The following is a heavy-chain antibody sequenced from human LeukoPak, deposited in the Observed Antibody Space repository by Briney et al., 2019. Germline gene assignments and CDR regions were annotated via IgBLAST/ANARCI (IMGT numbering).Heavy chain of an antibody. CDR2: ISAYNGNT. CDR3: ARVVLRDFWSGYYVYFDY. CDR1: GYTFTSYG. Sequence: ASAKVSCKASGYTFTSYGISWVRQAPGQGLEWMGWISAYNGNTNYAQKLQGRVTMTTDTSTSTAYMELRSLRSDDTAVYYCARVVLRDFWSGYYVYFDYWGQGTLVTVSS. D-gene: IGHD3-3*01. J-gene: IGHJ4*02. V-gene: IGHV1-18*01.